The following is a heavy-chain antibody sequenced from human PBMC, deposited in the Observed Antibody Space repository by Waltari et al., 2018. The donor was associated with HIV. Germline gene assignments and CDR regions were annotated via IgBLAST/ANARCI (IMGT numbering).Heavy chain of an antibody. CDR2: IWAYDGNK. CDR1: GFDLTSYG. D-gene: IGHD5-12*01. J-gene: IGHJ6*02. CDR3: VRGGGSWLQETHYYKSLDV. Sequence: QVQLMQSGPETRKPGDSVKMSCRAAGFDLTSYGITWVRQAPGQAIEWMGWIWAYDGNKEGDGRFKNRGSLTTDTSTATVFWEVRSLTVDDSATYYCVRGGGSWLQETHYYKSLDVWGPGTTVIVS. V-gene: IGHV1-18*01.